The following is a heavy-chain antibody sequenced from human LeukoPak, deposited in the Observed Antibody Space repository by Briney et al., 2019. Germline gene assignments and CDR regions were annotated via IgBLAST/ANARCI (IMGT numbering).Heavy chain of an antibody. CDR3: ARDSRYCSSTSCYYYYYYGMDV. CDR1: GGSISSYY. CDR2: IYYSGST. V-gene: IGHV4-59*01. J-gene: IGHJ6*02. Sequence: SETLSLTCTVSGGSISSYYWSWIRQPPGKGLEWIGYIYYSGSTNDNPSLKSRVTISVDTSKNQFSLKLSSVTAADTAVYYCARDSRYCSSTSCYYYYYYGMDVWGQGTTVTVSS. D-gene: IGHD2-2*01.